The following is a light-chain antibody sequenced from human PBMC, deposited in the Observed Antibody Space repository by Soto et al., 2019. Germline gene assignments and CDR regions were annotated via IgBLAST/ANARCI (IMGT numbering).Light chain of an antibody. CDR3: GTWDSSLSAGGVV. CDR2: GNN. CDR1: SSNIGNNY. V-gene: IGLV1-51*01. Sequence: QSVLTQPPSVSAAPGQKVTISCSGSSSNIGNNYVSWYQQLPGTAPKLLIYGNNKRPSGIPDRFSGSKSGTSATLGITGLQTGDEADYYCGTWDSSLSAGGVVFGGGTKLTVL. J-gene: IGLJ2*01.